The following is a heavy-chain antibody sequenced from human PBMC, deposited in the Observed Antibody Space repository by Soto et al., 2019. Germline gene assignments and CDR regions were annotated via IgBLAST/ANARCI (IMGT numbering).Heavy chain of an antibody. CDR3: ARAWGGSTYYYDSSGLHH. J-gene: IGHJ5*02. CDR1: GCTFTGYY. D-gene: IGHD3-22*01. V-gene: IGHV1-2*02. CDR2: INPNSGGT. Sequence: ASVKVSCKDSGCTFTGYYMHWVRQAPGQGLEWMGWINPNSGGTNYAQKFQGRVTMTRDTSISTAYMELSRLRSDDTAVYYCARAWGGSTYYYDSSGLHHWSQGTLVTGSS.